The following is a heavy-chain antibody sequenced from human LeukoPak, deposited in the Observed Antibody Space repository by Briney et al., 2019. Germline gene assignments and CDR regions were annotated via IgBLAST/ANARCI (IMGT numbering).Heavy chain of an antibody. J-gene: IGHJ6*02. V-gene: IGHV3-30-3*01. CDR3: ARDPTPPPAYYYYYYGMDV. CDR1: GFTFSSYA. Sequence: GGSLRLSCAASGFTFSSYAMHWVRQAPGKGLEWVAVISYDGSNKYYADSVKGRFTISRDNSKNTLYLQMNSLRAEDTAVYYCARDPTPPPAYYYYYYGMDVWGQGTTVTVSS. CDR2: ISYDGSNK.